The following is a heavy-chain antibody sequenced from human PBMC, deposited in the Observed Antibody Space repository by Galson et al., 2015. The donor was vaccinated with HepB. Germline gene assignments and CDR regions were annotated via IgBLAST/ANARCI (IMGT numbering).Heavy chain of an antibody. V-gene: IGHV3-33*01. D-gene: IGHD3-16*01. CDR2: IWYDGSNK. CDR1: GFTFSSYG. Sequence: SLRLSCAASGFTFSSYGMHWVRQAPGKGLEWVAVIWYDGSNKYYADSVKGRFTISRDNSNNTLYLQMNSLRAEDTAVYYCARNGGTYYFDYWGQGTLVTVSS. J-gene: IGHJ4*02. CDR3: ARNGGTYYFDY.